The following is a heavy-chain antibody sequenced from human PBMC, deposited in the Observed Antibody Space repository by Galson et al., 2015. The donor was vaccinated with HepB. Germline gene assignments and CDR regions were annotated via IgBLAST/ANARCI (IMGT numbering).Heavy chain of an antibody. CDR3: ARHIMEYCSSTSCYAGLFDY. Sequence: GTLSLPCTVSGGSISNSSYYWGWIRQPPGKGLEWIGSIYYSGSTYYNPSLKSRVTISVDTSKNQFSLKLSSVTAADTAVYYCARHIMEYCSSTSCYAGLFDYWGQGTLVTVSS. CDR1: GGSISNSSYY. J-gene: IGHJ4*02. D-gene: IGHD2-2*01. V-gene: IGHV4-39*01. CDR2: IYYSGST.